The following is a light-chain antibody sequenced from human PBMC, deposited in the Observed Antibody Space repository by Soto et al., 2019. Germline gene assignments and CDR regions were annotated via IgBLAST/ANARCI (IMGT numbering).Light chain of an antibody. V-gene: IGLV3-21*02. CDR2: ADS. CDR3: QVWDSGSDHPGVV. Sequence: SYELTQPPSVSVAPGQTARITCGGNNIGSKSVHWYQQRPGQAPVLVVSADSDRPSGIPERFSGSNSGNTATLTISRVEAGDEADYYCQVWDSGSDHPGVVFGGGTKLTVL. CDR1: NIGSKS. J-gene: IGLJ2*01.